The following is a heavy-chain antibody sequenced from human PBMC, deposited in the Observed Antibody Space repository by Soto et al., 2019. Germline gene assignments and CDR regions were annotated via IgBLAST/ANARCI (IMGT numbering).Heavy chain of an antibody. Sequence: AGGSLRLSCAASGFPFDDYGMSWVRQAPGKGLEWVSGINWNGGSTGYADSVKGRFTISRDNAKNSLYLQMNSLRAEDTALYHCARDLERITIFGVVNNWFDPWGQGTLVTVSS. V-gene: IGHV3-20*01. CDR2: INWNGGST. CDR1: GFPFDDYG. J-gene: IGHJ5*02. CDR3: ARDLERITIFGVVNNWFDP. D-gene: IGHD3-3*01.